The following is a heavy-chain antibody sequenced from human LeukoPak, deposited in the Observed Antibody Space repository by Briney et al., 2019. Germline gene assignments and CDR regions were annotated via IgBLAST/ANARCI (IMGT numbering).Heavy chain of an antibody. V-gene: IGHV3-7*01. CDR2: ISQDGSQK. Sequence: GGSLRLSCAASGVSFNKYWMNWVRQAPGKGLEWVATISQDGSQKYLADFVKGRFTTSRDNGRNSLYLQMSSLRGHDTAIYYCVRSKVVAEAGKSWFDPWGQGTRVTVTS. CDR3: VRSKVVAEAGKSWFDP. D-gene: IGHD6-19*01. J-gene: IGHJ5*01. CDR1: GVSFNKYW.